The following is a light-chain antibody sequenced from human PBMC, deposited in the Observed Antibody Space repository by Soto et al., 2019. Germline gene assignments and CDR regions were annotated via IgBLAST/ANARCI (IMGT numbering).Light chain of an antibody. CDR2: AAS. CDR1: QSISSY. Sequence: DIQVPQSPSSLSASVGDRVTITCRASQSISSYLNWYQQKPGKAPKLLIYAASSLQSGVPSRFSGSGSGTDFSLTIGSLQPEDFASYYCPESYSTPWAFGQGTKVEI. J-gene: IGKJ1*01. V-gene: IGKV1-39*01. CDR3: PESYSTPWA.